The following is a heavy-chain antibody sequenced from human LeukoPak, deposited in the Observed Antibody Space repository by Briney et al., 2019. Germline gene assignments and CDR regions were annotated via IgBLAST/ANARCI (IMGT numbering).Heavy chain of an antibody. Sequence: PGGSLRLSCAASGFTFTDYWMTWVRQVPGKGLEWVASIQRGGSESYYVDSVKGRFTISRENAKNSLYLQMDSLRVEDTAVYYCARVGTWELQRVFDYWGQGTPVTASS. J-gene: IGHJ4*02. D-gene: IGHD1-26*01. CDR1: GFTFTDYW. CDR2: IQRGGSES. CDR3: ARVGTWELQRVFDY. V-gene: IGHV3-7*01.